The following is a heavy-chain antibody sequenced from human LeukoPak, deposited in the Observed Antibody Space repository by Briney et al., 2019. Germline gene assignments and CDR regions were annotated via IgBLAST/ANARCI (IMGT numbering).Heavy chain of an antibody. J-gene: IGHJ4*02. CDR1: GFAFSTYY. V-gene: IGHV3-21*01. CDR3: ARVYGGFESHFDF. Sequence: PGGSLRLSCAASGFAFSTYYMTWVRQAPGKGLEWVSSISETGTYIYYADSLKGRFTISRDNAKNSLYLQMNSLSAEDTAVYYCARVYGGFESHFDFWGQGTRVTVSS. CDR2: ISETGTYI. D-gene: IGHD5-12*01.